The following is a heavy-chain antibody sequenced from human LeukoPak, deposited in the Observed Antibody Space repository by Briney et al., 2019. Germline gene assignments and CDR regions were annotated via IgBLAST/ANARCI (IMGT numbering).Heavy chain of an antibody. CDR1: GGSFSGYY. Sequence: SETLSLTCAVYGGSFSGYYWSWIRQPPGKGLEWIGEMNHSGSTNYNPSLKSRVTISVDTSKNQFSLKLSSVTAADTAVYYCARRSSSTIYYYYMDVWGKGTTVTVSS. CDR2: MNHSGST. D-gene: IGHD6-6*01. CDR3: ARRSSSTIYYYYMDV. V-gene: IGHV4-34*01. J-gene: IGHJ6*03.